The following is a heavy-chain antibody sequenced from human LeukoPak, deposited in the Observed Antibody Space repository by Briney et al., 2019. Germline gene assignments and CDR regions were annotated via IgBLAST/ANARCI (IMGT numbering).Heavy chain of an antibody. CDR2: IKQDGSKK. CDR3: ARAGRGLRYFDWLTYDY. D-gene: IGHD3-9*01. V-gene: IGHV3-7*01. CDR1: GFTFSSYW. J-gene: IGHJ4*02. Sequence: GGSLRLSCAASGFTFSSYWMSWVRQAPGKGLEWVANIKQDGSKKYYVDSVKGRFTISRDNAKNSLYLQMNSLRAEDTAVYYCARAGRGLRYFDWLTYDYWGQGTLVTVSS.